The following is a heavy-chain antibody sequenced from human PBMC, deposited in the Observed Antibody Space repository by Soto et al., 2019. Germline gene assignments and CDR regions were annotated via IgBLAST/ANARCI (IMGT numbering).Heavy chain of an antibody. CDR2: INTGNGDT. CDR3: ARSLRGPTIFGVAHPGYY. V-gene: IGHV1-3*04. Sequence: ASVKVSCKASGYPFSNYNIHWVRQAPGRGLEWMGWINTGNGDTRYSQKVQGRVSITSDQSANTAYMELSSLESEDTAVYYCARSLRGPTIFGVAHPGYYWGQGTLVTVSS. J-gene: IGHJ4*02. CDR1: GYPFSNYN. D-gene: IGHD3-3*01.